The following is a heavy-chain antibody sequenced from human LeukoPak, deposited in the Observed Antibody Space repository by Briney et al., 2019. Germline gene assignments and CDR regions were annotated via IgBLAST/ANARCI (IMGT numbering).Heavy chain of an antibody. CDR1: GFTFNSYW. Sequence: GGSLRLXCAASGFTFNSYWLHWVRQAPGKGLVWVSRINSDGSDTIYADSVKGRFTISRDNAKSTVYLQMNSLKAEDTAVYYCARGGYHHGFDIWGQGTMVTVSS. CDR2: INSDGSDT. J-gene: IGHJ3*02. D-gene: IGHD2-15*01. V-gene: IGHV3-74*01. CDR3: ARGGYHHGFDI.